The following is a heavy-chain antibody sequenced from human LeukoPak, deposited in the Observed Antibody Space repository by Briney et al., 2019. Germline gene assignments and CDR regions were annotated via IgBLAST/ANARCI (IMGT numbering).Heavy chain of an antibody. CDR3: ATGCHCTNCVFYFDY. V-gene: IGHV1-2*02. J-gene: IGHJ4*02. CDR2: IIPNSGDT. CDR1: GYTFTGYY. D-gene: IGHD2-8*01. Sequence: ASVTVSCKASGYTFTGYYMHWVEQAPAHGLEGIGWIIPNSGDTNDAKKFRGRVSMTRDTTISTVYMELSRVRSYDTAMYYCATGCHCTNCVFYFDYWGQGTLVTVSS.